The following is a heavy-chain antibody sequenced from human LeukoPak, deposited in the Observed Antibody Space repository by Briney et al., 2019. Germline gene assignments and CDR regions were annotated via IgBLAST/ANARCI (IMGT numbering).Heavy chain of an antibody. CDR1: GYTFTGYY. D-gene: IGHD2-2*01. V-gene: IGHV1-2*02. CDR3: ARVPIYCSSTSCFPDY. Sequence: ASVKVSCKASGYTFTGYYMHWVRQAPGQGLEWMGWINPNGGSTNYAQKFQGRVTMTRDTSISTAYMELSRLRSDDTAVYYCARVPIYCSSTSCFPDYWGQGTLVTVSS. CDR2: INPNGGST. J-gene: IGHJ4*02.